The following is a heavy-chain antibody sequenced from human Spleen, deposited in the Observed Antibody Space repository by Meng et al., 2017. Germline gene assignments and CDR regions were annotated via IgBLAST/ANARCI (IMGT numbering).Heavy chain of an antibody. CDR1: GGSISSVGYS. V-gene: IGHV4-30-2*01. D-gene: IGHD2-21*02. J-gene: IGHJ4*02. Sequence: QLQLQESGSGLVKPSQTLSLTCAVSGGSISSVGYSWSWIRQPPGKGLEWIGEIYHTGTTNYNPSLESRVTISVDTSKNQFSLKMKSVTAADTAVYYCASQSVTAIPFDYWGPGALVTVSS. CDR3: ASQSVTAIPFDY. CDR2: IYHTGTT.